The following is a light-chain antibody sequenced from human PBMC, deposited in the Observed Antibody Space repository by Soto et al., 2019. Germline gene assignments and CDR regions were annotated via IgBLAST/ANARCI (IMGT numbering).Light chain of an antibody. V-gene: IGLV2-14*03. J-gene: IGLJ1*01. CDR3: SSYTTSNTRQIV. CDR1: SRDVGGYNY. CDR2: DVS. Sequence: QSVLTEPASVSGAPGQSITISCTETSRDVGGYNYVSWYQHHPGKAPTLMSFDVSNRPSGVSNRFSGSKSGNTASLTISGLQPEDEADYYCSSYTTSNTRQIVFGTGTKVPVL.